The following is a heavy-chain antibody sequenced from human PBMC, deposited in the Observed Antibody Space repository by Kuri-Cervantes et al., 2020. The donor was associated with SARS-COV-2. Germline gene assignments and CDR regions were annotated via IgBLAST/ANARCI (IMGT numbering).Heavy chain of an antibody. CDR2: IIPISGTA. J-gene: IGHJ4*02. Sequence: SVKVSCMASGGTFSSYAISWVRQAPGQGLEWMGGIIPISGTANYAQKFQGRVTITADESTSTAYMELSSLRSEDTAVYYCATPERGCSYGGYFDYWGQGTLVTVSS. D-gene: IGHD5-18*01. V-gene: IGHV1-69*13. CDR3: ATPERGCSYGGYFDY. CDR1: GGTFSSYA.